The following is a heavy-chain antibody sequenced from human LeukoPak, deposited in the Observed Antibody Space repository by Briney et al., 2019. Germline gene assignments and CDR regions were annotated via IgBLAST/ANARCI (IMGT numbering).Heavy chain of an antibody. CDR2: IYYSGST. CDR1: HGSISNYY. J-gene: IGHJ4*02. V-gene: IGHV4-59*01. Sequence: SETLSLTCTVSHGSISNYYWSWIRQPPGKGLEWIGYIYYSGSTNYNPSLKSRVTISVDTSKNQFSLKLSSVTAADTAVYYCARVSSWYGTYYFDYWGQGTLVTVSS. D-gene: IGHD6-13*01. CDR3: ARVSSWYGTYYFDY.